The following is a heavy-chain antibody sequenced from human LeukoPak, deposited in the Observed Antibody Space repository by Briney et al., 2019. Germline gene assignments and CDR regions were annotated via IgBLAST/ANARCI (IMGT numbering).Heavy chain of an antibody. Sequence: SETLSLTCTVSGGSISSYYWSWIRQPPGKGLEWIGCIYYSGSTNYNPSLKSRVTISVDTSKNQFSLKLSSVTAADTAVYYCARDGGYCGGDCYPDWGQGTLVTVSS. D-gene: IGHD2-21*02. V-gene: IGHV4-59*01. CDR1: GGSISSYY. J-gene: IGHJ4*02. CDR3: ARDGGYCGGDCYPD. CDR2: IYYSGST.